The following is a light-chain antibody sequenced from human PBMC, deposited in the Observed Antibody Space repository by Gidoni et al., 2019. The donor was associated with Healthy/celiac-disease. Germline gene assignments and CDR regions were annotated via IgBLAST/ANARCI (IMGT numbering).Light chain of an antibody. Sequence: QSALTPPASVSVSPGQSITISCTGTSSDVGGYNYVSWYQQHPGKAPKLMIYDVSNRPSGVSNRFSGSKSGNTASLTISGLQAEDEADYYCSSYTSSSTLWVFGGGTKLTVL. J-gene: IGLJ3*02. CDR1: SSDVGGYNY. CDR2: DVS. CDR3: SSYTSSSTLWV. V-gene: IGLV2-14*03.